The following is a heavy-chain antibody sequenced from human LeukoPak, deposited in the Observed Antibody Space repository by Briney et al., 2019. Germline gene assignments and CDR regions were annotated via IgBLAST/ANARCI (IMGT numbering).Heavy chain of an antibody. CDR2: IYYSGST. J-gene: IGHJ4*02. CDR3: ARGRGGFGEPGRRFDY. CDR1: GGSISSSSYY. V-gene: IGHV4-39*07. D-gene: IGHD3-10*01. Sequence: SETLSLTCTVSGGSISSSSYYWGWIRQPPGKGLEWIGSIYYSGSTYYNPSLKSRVTISVDTSKNQFSLKLSSVTAADTAVYYCARGRGGFGEPGRRFDYWGQGTLVTVSS.